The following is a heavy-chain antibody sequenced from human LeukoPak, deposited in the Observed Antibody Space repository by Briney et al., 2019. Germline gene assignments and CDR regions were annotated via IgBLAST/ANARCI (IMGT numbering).Heavy chain of an antibody. CDR2: IYTSGST. J-gene: IGHJ5*02. CDR1: GGSFGDYY. D-gene: IGHD4-17*01. CDR3: TRDTGTTGGVKFDP. Sequence: SETLSLTCAVYGGSFGDYYWSWIRQPAGKGLEWIGRIYTSGSTTYNPSLKSRVTMSVDTSKSQFSLNLMSVTAADTAVYYCTRDTGTTGGVKFDPWGQGTLVTVSS. V-gene: IGHV4-4*07.